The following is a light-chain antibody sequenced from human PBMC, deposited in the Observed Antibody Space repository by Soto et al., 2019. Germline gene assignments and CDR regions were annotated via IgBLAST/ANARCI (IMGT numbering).Light chain of an antibody. CDR2: KAF. J-gene: IGKJ4*01. V-gene: IGKV1-5*03. CDR3: QQYNSNPLT. CDR1: QSVSTW. Sequence: DIQMTQSPSTLSAAVGDRVTITCRASQSVSTWLAWYQQKPGKVPKLLIYKAFSLESGVPSRFSGSGSGKEFTLTIRSLQPDDFATYYCQQYNSNPLTFGGGTKVEIK.